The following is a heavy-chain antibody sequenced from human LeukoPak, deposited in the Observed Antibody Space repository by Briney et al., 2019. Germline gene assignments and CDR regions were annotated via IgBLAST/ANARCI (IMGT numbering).Heavy chain of an antibody. CDR1: GFTFSSYE. V-gene: IGHV3-48*03. CDR3: AGDLRSVVPAANGAYYYYGMDV. Sequence: GGSLRLSCAASGFTFSSYEMKWVSQAPGKGLEWGSYISSSGSTIYYADSVKGRFTISRDNAKNSLYLQMNSVRAEDTAVYYCAGDLRSVVPAANGAYYYYGMDVWGQGTTVTVSS. CDR2: ISSSGSTI. D-gene: IGHD2-2*01. J-gene: IGHJ6*02.